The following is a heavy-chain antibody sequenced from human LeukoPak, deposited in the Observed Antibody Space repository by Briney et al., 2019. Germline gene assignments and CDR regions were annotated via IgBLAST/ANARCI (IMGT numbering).Heavy chain of an antibody. CDR1: GGSFSGYY. D-gene: IGHD5-18*01. CDR2: INHSGST. V-gene: IGHV4-34*01. Sequence: SETLSLTCAFYGGSFSGYYWSWIRQPPGKGLEWIGEINHSGSTNYNPSLKSRVTISVDTSKNQFSLKLSSVTAADTAVYYCARGPLGTAMVNRRRNWFDPWGQGTLVTVAS. J-gene: IGHJ5*02. CDR3: ARGPLGTAMVNRRRNWFDP.